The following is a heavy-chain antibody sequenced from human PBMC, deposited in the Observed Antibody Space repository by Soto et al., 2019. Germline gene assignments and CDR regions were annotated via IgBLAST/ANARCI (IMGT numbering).Heavy chain of an antibody. Sequence: EVQLLESGGGLVQPGGSLRLSCAASGFTFSSYAMSWVRQAPGKGLEWVAAMSGSGGSTYYADSVKGRFTISRDNSKNPLYLQMNILRAEDTAVYYCAKDLNYDYIWGSYRGSNWFDPWGQGTLVTVSS. V-gene: IGHV3-23*01. CDR1: GFTFSSYA. CDR3: AKDLNYDYIWGSYRGSNWFDP. D-gene: IGHD3-16*02. CDR2: MSGSGGST. J-gene: IGHJ5*02.